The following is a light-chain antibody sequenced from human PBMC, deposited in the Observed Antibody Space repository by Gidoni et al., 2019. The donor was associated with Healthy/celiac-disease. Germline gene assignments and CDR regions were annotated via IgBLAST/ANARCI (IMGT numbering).Light chain of an antibody. CDR3: AAWDDSLNAVV. CDR2: SNN. J-gene: IGLJ2*01. CDR1: SSNIVSNT. Sequence: QSVLPQPPSASGTPGQMVPISCSGSSSNIVSNTVNWYTQLPGTAPKLLIYSNNQRPSGVPDRFSGSKSGTSASLAISGLQSEDEADYYCAAWDDSLNAVVFGGGTKLTVL. V-gene: IGLV1-44*01.